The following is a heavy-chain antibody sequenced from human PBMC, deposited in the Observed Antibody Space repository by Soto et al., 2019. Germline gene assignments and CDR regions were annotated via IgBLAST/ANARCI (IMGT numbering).Heavy chain of an antibody. J-gene: IGHJ4*02. CDR1: GGTFRNYG. Sequence: SVKVSCKASGGTFRNYGISWVRQAPGQGLEWLGGIIPIFGTTKYAQKFQGRVTITADESTTTAYMELSSLRSDDTAVYYCATADATHLGEFSDWGQGTVVTVSS. V-gene: IGHV1-69*13. CDR2: IIPIFGTT. CDR3: ATADATHLGEFSD. D-gene: IGHD3-16*02.